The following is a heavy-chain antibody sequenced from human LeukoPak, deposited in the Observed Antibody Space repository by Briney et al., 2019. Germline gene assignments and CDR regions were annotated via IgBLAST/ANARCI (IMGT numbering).Heavy chain of an antibody. CDR3: ARDIKAAAGNDY. Sequence: GGSLRLSCAASGFTFSSYSMNWVRQAPGKGLEWVSSISSSSYIYYADSVKGRFTISRDNAKNSLYLQMNSLRAEDTAVYYCARDIKAAAGNDYWGQGTLVTVSS. CDR2: ISSSSYI. J-gene: IGHJ4*02. CDR1: GFTFSSYS. D-gene: IGHD6-13*01. V-gene: IGHV3-21*01.